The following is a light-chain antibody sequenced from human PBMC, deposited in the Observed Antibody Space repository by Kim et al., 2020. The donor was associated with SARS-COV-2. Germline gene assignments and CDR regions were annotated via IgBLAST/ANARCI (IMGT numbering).Light chain of an antibody. V-gene: IGKV3-15*01. CDR3: QQYNNWWT. Sequence: SVAHGERASLSCRASESVTTSLAWYQQRPGQAPRLLIYGASSRATGIPARFSGSGSGTEFTLTISSLQSEDFAVYFCQQYNNWWTFGQGTKVDIK. CDR2: GAS. CDR1: ESVTTS. J-gene: IGKJ1*01.